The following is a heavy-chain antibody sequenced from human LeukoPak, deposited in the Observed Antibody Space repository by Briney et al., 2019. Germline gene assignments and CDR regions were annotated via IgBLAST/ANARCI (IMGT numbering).Heavy chain of an antibody. Sequence: GESLKISCKGSGYSFTSYWIGWVRQMPGKGLEWMGIIYPGDSDTRYSPSFQGQVTISADKSISTAYLQWSSLKAWDTAMYYCARLGEGSSYGSGSYYNRHVDYWGQGTLVTVSS. D-gene: IGHD3-10*01. CDR2: IYPGDSDT. V-gene: IGHV5-51*01. J-gene: IGHJ4*02. CDR1: GYSFTSYW. CDR3: ARLGEGSSYGSGSYYNRHVDY.